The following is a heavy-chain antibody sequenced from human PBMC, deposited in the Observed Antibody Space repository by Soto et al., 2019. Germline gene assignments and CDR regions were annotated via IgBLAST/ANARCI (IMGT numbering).Heavy chain of an antibody. Sequence: PSETLSLTCAVSGDSINGNSWWSFVRKSPGKGLEWIGEIYHTGSATYNPSLKSRVTMSVDKSKNQFSLDVRSVTVADTAVYFCSHVQVMGHYRSEVDFWGPRTLVTVSS. V-gene: IGHV4-4*02. CDR1: GDSINGNSW. D-gene: IGHD3-16*01. CDR2: IYHTGSA. J-gene: IGHJ4*02. CDR3: SHVQVMGHYRSEVDF.